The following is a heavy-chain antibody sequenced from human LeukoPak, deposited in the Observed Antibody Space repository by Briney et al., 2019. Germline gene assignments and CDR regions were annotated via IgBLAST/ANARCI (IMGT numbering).Heavy chain of an antibody. V-gene: IGHV3-53*01. CDR2: TYSDSST. Sequence: GSLRLSCAASGFTVSNNYKSWVRQAPGKGLEWVSITYSDSSTNYADSVKGRFTISRDTSQNTLSLQMNSLRAEDTAVYYCVRKNRDFNAAFDIWGQGTVVTVSP. D-gene: IGHD2-21*02. CDR3: VRKNRDFNAAFDI. J-gene: IGHJ3*02. CDR1: GFTVSNNY.